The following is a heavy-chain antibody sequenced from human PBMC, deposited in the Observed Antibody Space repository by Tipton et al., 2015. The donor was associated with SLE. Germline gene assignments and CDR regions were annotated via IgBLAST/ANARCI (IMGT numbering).Heavy chain of an antibody. D-gene: IGHD3-22*01. CDR2: IYYSGST. CDR1: GGSISSYY. Sequence: TLSLTCTVSGGSISSYYWSWIRQPPGKGLEWIGYIYYSGSTNYNPSLKSRVTISVDTSKNQFSLKLSSMTAADTAVYYCASVNYYDSSGPYHFQHWGQGTLVTVSS. V-gene: IGHV4-59*01. J-gene: IGHJ1*01. CDR3: ASVNYYDSSGPYHFQH.